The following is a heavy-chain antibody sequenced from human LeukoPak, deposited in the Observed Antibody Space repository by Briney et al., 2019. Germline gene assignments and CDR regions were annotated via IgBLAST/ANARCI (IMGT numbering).Heavy chain of an antibody. Sequence: SETLSLTCAVYGGSFSGNYWSWIRQPPGKGLEWIGEINHSGRTNYNWSLKSRVTISEDTSKNQFSLKLSSVTAADTAVYYCARGLGYCSATFCPNWFDPWGQGTLVTVSP. CDR3: ARGLGYCSATFCPNWFDP. D-gene: IGHD2-15*01. V-gene: IGHV4-34*01. CDR2: INHSGRT. CDR1: GGSFSGNY. J-gene: IGHJ5*02.